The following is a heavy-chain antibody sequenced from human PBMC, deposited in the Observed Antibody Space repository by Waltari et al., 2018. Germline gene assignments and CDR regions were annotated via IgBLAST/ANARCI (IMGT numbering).Heavy chain of an antibody. CDR2: ISAYNGNT. CDR1: GYTFTSYG. V-gene: IGHV1-18*04. D-gene: IGHD3-16*01. CDR3: GRGGGGGYYYYYYGMDV. J-gene: IGHJ6*02. Sequence: QSGAEVKKPGASVKVSCKASGYTFTSYGISWVRQAPGQGLEWMGWISAYNGNTNYAQKLQGRVTMTTDTSTSTAYMELGSLSSGDTAVYYCGRGGGGGYYYYYYGMDVWGQGTTVTVSS.